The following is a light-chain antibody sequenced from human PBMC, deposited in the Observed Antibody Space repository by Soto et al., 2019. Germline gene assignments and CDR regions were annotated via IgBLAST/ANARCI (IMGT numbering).Light chain of an antibody. J-gene: IGKJ5*01. CDR3: QQYGSSLIT. CDR2: VAS. V-gene: IGKV3-20*01. CDR1: QSISSNQ. Sequence: EIVLTQSPGTLSLSPGESATLSCRASQSISSNQLAWYKQKPGQAPRLLIYVASNRASGIPDRFSGSGSGTDFTLTISKLEPEDFAVYYCQQYGSSLITFGQGTRLELK.